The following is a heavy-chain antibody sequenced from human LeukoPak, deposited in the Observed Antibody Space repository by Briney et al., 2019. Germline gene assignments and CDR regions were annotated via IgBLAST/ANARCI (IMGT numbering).Heavy chain of an antibody. Sequence: GGSLRLSCAASGFTFRSHAMSWVRQAPGKGLEWVSGLIENGATTYYADSVKGRFSISRDNSMNAVYLQMNNLRAEDTAVYYCVKDYRVGSSPAFGDFWGQGTLVTVSS. J-gene: IGHJ4*02. CDR1: GFTFRSHA. CDR2: LIENGATT. CDR3: VKDYRVGSSPAFGDF. D-gene: IGHD1-26*01. V-gene: IGHV3-23*01.